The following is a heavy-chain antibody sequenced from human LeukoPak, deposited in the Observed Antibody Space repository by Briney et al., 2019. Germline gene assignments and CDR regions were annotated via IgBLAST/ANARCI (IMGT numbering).Heavy chain of an antibody. CDR2: IIPIFGTA. CDR1: GGTFSSYA. CDR3: ARIIVGDRDAFDI. D-gene: IGHD1-26*01. V-gene: IGHV1-69*13. J-gene: IGHJ3*02. Sequence: ASVKVSCKASGGTFSSYAISWVRQAPGQGLEWMGGIIPIFGTANYAQKFQGRVTITADESTSTAYMELSSLRSEDTAVYYCARIIVGDRDAFDIWGQGTMVTVSS.